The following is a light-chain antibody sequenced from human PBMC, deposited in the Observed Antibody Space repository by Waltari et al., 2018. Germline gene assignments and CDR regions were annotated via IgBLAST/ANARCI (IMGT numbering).Light chain of an antibody. V-gene: IGKV3-20*01. CDR1: QSVSHNY. CDR2: GAS. J-gene: IGKJ1*01. CDR3: QQYGNSPPT. Sequence: EIVLTQSPSTLSLSPGQRATLSCRASQSVSHNYLAWYQQKPGQTPRLLIFGASSRATGIPDRFSGSGSGSYYTLTVSRLDPEDFAVYYCQQYGNSPPTFGQGTKVEV.